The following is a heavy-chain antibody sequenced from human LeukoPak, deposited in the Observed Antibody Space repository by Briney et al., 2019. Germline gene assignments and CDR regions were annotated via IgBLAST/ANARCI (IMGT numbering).Heavy chain of an antibody. V-gene: IGHV3-30-3*01. J-gene: IGHJ5*02. CDR2: ISYDGSNK. Sequence: PGGSLRLSCAASGFTFSSYAMHWVRQAPGKGLEWVAVISYDGSNKYYADSVKGRFTISRDNSKNTLYLQMNSLRAEDTAVYYCAKDRNAIFGAWGQGTLVTVSS. CDR1: GFTFSSYA. CDR3: AKDRNAIFGA. D-gene: IGHD3-3*01.